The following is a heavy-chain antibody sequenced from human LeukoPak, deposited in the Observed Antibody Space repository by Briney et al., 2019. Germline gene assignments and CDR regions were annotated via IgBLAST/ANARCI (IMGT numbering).Heavy chain of an antibody. D-gene: IGHD1-7*01. V-gene: IGHV4-59*01. J-gene: IGHJ6*03. Sequence: PSETLSLTCTVSGDSISSDYWSWIRQPPGKGLEWIGYIYYSGTTNYNPSLKSRVTISVDTPKNKFSLNLNSVTDWATTVYYFARVIWNSVYYYYSIDIWGKGTTVTVSS. CDR2: IYYSGTT. CDR3: ARVIWNSVYYYYSIDI. CDR1: GDSISSDY.